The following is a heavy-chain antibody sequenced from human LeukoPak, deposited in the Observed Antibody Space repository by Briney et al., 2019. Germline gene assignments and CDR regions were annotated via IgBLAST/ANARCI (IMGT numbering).Heavy chain of an antibody. D-gene: IGHD3-10*01. Sequence: SETLSLTCAVYGGSFSGCYWSWIRQPPGKGLEWIEEINHSGSTNYNPSLKSRVTISVDTSKNQFSLKLSSVTAADTAVYYCARGFRPGPRFGELYYWGQGTLVTVSS. V-gene: IGHV4-34*01. J-gene: IGHJ4*02. CDR2: INHSGST. CDR1: GGSFSGCY. CDR3: ARGFRPGPRFGELYY.